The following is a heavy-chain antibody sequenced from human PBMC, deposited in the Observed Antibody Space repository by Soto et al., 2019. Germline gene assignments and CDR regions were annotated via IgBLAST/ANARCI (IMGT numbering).Heavy chain of an antibody. V-gene: IGHV4-59*08. CDR2: TYYSGSP. J-gene: IGHJ4*02. Sequence: SETLSLTCTVSCGSIKSDHWSWIRQPPGKGLEWIGYTYYSGSPDYNPSLKSRVTISIDTSKNQFSLKLSSVTAADTAVYYCARHLRQQWPVGFDHWGQGTLVTVSS. CDR1: CGSIKSDH. CDR3: ARHLRQQWPVGFDH. D-gene: IGHD6-19*01.